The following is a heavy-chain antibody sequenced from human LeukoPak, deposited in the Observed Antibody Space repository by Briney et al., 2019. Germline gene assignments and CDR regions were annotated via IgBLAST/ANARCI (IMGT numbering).Heavy chain of an antibody. CDR3: ARDSAAAAVYYIDY. CDR1: GFSFCSYA. Sequence: PGRSLRLSCAASGFSFCSYAMHWVRKTPGEGLVWVAVISIDGRDKHYADSVKGRFTISRDNSKSTLYLQMNSLRAEDTAVYYCARDSAAAAVYYIDYWGQGTLVTVSS. J-gene: IGHJ4*02. D-gene: IGHD6-13*01. CDR2: ISIDGRDK. V-gene: IGHV3-30*04.